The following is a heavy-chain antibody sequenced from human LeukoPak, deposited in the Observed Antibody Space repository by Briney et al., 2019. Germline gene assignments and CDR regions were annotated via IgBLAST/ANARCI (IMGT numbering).Heavy chain of an antibody. Sequence: GALRLSCAASGFTFSSYGMHWVRQAPGKGLEWVAVIWYDGSNKYYADSVKGRFTISRDSSKNTLYLQMNSLRAEDTAVYYCARVPCSGGSCYSGYYYYGMDVWGKGTTVTVSS. CDR3: ARVPCSGGSCYSGYYYYGMDV. J-gene: IGHJ6*04. D-gene: IGHD2-15*01. V-gene: IGHV3-33*01. CDR2: IWYDGSNK. CDR1: GFTFSSYG.